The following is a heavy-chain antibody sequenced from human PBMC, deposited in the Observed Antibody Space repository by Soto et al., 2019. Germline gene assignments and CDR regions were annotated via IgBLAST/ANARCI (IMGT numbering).Heavy chain of an antibody. J-gene: IGHJ4*02. CDR1: GYTFTSYG. V-gene: IGHV1-18*01. CDR3: AREYYDFWSGYYREGRVYFDY. D-gene: IGHD3-3*01. Sequence: QVQLVQSGAEVKKPGASVKVSCKASGYTFTSYGISWVRQAPGQGLEWMGWISAYNGNTNYAQKLQGRVTMTTDTSTSTAYMELRSLRSDDTAVYYCAREYYDFWSGYYREGRVYFDYWGQGTLVTVSS. CDR2: ISAYNGNT.